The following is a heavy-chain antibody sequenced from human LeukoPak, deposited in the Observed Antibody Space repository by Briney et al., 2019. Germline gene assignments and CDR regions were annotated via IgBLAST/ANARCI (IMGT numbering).Heavy chain of an antibody. CDR1: GYTFTSYG. D-gene: IGHD2-15*01. CDR2: ISAYNGNT. V-gene: IGHV1-18*01. CDR3: ARDDCSGSSCHLFDY. J-gene: IGHJ4*02. Sequence: ASVKVSCKASGYTFTSYGISWVRQAPGQGLEWMGWISAYNGNTNYAQKLQGRVTMTTDTSTSTAYMELRSLRSDDTAVYYCARDDCSGSSCHLFDYWGQGTLVTVSS.